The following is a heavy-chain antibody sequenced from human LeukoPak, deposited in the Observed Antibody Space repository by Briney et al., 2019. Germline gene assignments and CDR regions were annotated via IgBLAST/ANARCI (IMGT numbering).Heavy chain of an antibody. Sequence: GGSLRLSCAASGFTFSDYVMTWVRQAPGKGLEWVSTITGRGGSTFYADSVKGRFSISRDNSKTTVFLQMNSLRAEDTAVYYCARDGYSGYDFGNYWGQGTLVTVSS. CDR3: ARDGYSGYDFGNY. J-gene: IGHJ4*02. CDR2: ITGRGGST. V-gene: IGHV3-23*01. CDR1: GFTFSDYV. D-gene: IGHD5-12*01.